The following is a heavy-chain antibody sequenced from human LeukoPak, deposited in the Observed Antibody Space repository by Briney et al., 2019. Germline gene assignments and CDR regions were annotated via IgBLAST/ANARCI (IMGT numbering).Heavy chain of an antibody. D-gene: IGHD5-24*01. CDR1: GGSISSYY. Sequence: SETLSLTCTVSGGSISSYYWSWVRQPPGKGLEWIGFVYYTGSTNYSPSLKSRVTISVDTSKNQFSLKLRSVTAADTAVYYCATLGGRWLQFGRYYYYMDVWGKGTTVTISS. V-gene: IGHV4-59*01. CDR3: ATLGGRWLQFGRYYYYMDV. J-gene: IGHJ6*03. CDR2: VYYTGST.